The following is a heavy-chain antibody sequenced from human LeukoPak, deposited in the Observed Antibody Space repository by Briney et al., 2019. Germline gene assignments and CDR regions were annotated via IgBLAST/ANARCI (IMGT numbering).Heavy chain of an antibody. Sequence: GGSLRLSCSASGFIFSSYGMHWVRQAPGKGLEWVAAISSDGSNKYYADSVKGRLTISRDNSKNTLYLEMNSLRAEDTGVYFCAKDGVFRQWLGGWQDYWGQGTLVTVSS. J-gene: IGHJ4*02. D-gene: IGHD6-19*01. CDR1: GFIFSSYG. V-gene: IGHV3-30*18. CDR2: ISSDGSNK. CDR3: AKDGVFRQWLGGWQDY.